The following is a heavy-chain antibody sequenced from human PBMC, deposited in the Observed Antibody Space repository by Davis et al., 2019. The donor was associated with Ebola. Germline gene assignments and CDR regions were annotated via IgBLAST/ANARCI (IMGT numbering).Heavy chain of an antibody. Sequence: HSQTLSLTCAISGDSVSSGSTGWNWIRQSPLRGLEWLGRTYYTSKWYNDYAVSMESRIIVNPDTSKNQISLQLNSVTPEDTAMYYCVRGWFRAGMDVWGEGTTVTVSS. J-gene: IGHJ6*04. CDR1: GDSVSSGSTG. CDR3: VRGWFRAGMDV. D-gene: IGHD3-10*01. V-gene: IGHV6-1*01. CDR2: TYYTSKWYN.